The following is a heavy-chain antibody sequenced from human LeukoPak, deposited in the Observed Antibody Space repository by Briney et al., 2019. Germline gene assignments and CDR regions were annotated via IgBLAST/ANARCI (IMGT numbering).Heavy chain of an antibody. CDR2: INHSGTT. CDR3: TRGRHKYLYESSVRFGGFYYMDV. J-gene: IGHJ6*03. D-gene: IGHD3-22*01. Sequence: SETLSLTCAVYGESFSSYYWSWIRQSPGKGLECIGEINHSGTTVYNPSLKSRVTISIDTSNNQFSWRLTSVTAADTAMYYCTRGRHKYLYESSVRFGGFYYMDVSGKGTTVTVSS. V-gene: IGHV4-34*01. CDR1: GESFSSYY.